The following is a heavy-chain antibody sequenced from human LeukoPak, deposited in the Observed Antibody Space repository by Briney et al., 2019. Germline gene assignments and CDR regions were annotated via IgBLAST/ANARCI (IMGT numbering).Heavy chain of an antibody. Sequence: NASETLSLTCTVSGGSISSYYWSWIRQPPGKGLEWIGYIYYSGSTNYNPSLKSRVTISVDTSKNQFSLKLSSVTAADTAVYYCARSRYCSGGSCYGDLDYWGQGTLVTVSS. CDR3: ARSRYCSGGSCYGDLDY. D-gene: IGHD2-15*01. V-gene: IGHV4-59*12. CDR2: IYYSGST. CDR1: GGSISSYY. J-gene: IGHJ4*02.